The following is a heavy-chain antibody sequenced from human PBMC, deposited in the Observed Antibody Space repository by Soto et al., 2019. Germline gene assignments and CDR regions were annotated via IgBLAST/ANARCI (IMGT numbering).Heavy chain of an antibody. CDR3: ASGIQVGLRRINNGYSV. V-gene: IGHV1-18*01. CDR1: GYTFTSYC. Sequence: ASVKVSCKASGYTFTSYCISWVRQAPGQGLEWMGWISAYNGNTNYAQKLQGRVTMTTDTSTSTAYMELRSLRSEDTAVYFCASGIQVGLRRINNGYSVWGQGTLVTVSS. J-gene: IGHJ4*02. D-gene: IGHD3-22*01. CDR2: ISAYNGNT.